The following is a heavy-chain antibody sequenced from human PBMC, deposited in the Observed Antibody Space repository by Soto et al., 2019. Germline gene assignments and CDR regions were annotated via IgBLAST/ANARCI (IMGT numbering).Heavy chain of an antibody. V-gene: IGHV3-21*01. D-gene: IGHD5-18*01. CDR2: ISSSTDYI. CDR3: VREGGYAYLPPYYFDY. J-gene: IGHJ4*02. CDR1: GFIFSSYT. Sequence: PEGSLRLSCAASGFIFSSYTMNWVRQAPGQGLEWVSSISSSTDYIYYADSVKGRFTVSRDNAKKSLYLEMNSLRAEDTAVYYCVREGGYAYLPPYYFDYWGQGTLVIVSS.